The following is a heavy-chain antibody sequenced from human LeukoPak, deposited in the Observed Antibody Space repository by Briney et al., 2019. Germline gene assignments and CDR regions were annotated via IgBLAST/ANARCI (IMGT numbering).Heavy chain of an antibody. CDR3: ATYTQYFGAPGTDY. CDR2: IDKDGSEK. Sequence: GGSLRLSCTVSGFTFSKYWMRWVRQAPGKGLEWVASIDKDGSEKRYVESVKGRFTISRDNARNSVYLQMTSLGAEDTAVYYCATYTQYFGAPGTDYWGQRTRVTVSS. J-gene: IGHJ4*02. D-gene: IGHD3-10*01. V-gene: IGHV3-7*01. CDR1: GFTFSKYW.